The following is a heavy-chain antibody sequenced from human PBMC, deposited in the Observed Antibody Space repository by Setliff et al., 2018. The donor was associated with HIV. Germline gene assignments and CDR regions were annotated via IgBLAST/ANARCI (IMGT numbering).Heavy chain of an antibody. D-gene: IGHD2-21*02. Sequence: SETLSLTCTVSGGSISSFFWSWIRQPPGKGLEWIGHISYSGSTNYNPSLKSRVTISVDTSKNQFSLKLTSVTAADTAVYYCGRLSETAMASFDSWGQGILVTVSS. CDR3: GRLSETAMASFDS. CDR1: GGSISSFF. J-gene: IGHJ4*02. CDR2: ISYSGST. V-gene: IGHV4-59*08.